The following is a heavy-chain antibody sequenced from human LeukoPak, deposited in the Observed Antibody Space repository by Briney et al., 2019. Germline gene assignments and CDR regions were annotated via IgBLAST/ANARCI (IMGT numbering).Heavy chain of an antibody. V-gene: IGHV1-18*01. Sequence: ASVKVSCKASGYTFTSYGISWVRQAPGQGLEWMGWISAYNGNTNYAQKLQGRVTMTTDTSTSTAYMELRSLRSDDTAVYYCARDGDIVVVAAATPDYYYYGMDVWGQGTTVTVSS. CDR1: GYTFTSYG. J-gene: IGHJ6*02. D-gene: IGHD2-15*01. CDR3: ARDGDIVVVAAATPDYYYYGMDV. CDR2: ISAYNGNT.